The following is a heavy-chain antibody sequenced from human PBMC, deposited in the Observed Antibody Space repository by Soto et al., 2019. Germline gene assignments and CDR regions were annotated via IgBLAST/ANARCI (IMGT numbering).Heavy chain of an antibody. CDR1: GFTFSSYS. CDR2: ISSSSSYI. D-gene: IGHD3-22*01. J-gene: IGHJ5*02. CDR3: ARDPHYYDSSGYYLRENWFDP. V-gene: IGHV3-21*01. Sequence: PGGSLRLSCAASGFTFSSYSMNWVRQAPGKGLEWVSSISSSSSYIYYADSVKGRFTISRDNAKNSLYLQMNSLRAEDTAVYYCARDPHYYDSSGYYLRENWFDPWGQGTLVTVS.